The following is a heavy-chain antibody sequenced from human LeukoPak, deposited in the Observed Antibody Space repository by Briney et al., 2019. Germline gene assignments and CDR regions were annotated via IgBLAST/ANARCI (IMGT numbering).Heavy chain of an antibody. Sequence: ASVKVSCKASGYTLTSYYMHWVRQAPGQGLEWMGIINPSGGSTSYAQKFQGRVTMTRDTSTSTVYMELSSLRSEDTAVYYCARDSVSGLFDYWGQGTLVTVSS. CDR1: GYTLTSYY. CDR2: INPSGGST. V-gene: IGHV1-46*01. CDR3: ARDSVSGLFDY. D-gene: IGHD3-22*01. J-gene: IGHJ4*02.